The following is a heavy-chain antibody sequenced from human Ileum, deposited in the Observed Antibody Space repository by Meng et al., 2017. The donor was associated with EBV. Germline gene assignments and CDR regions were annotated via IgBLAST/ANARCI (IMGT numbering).Heavy chain of an antibody. J-gene: IGHJ4*02. CDR3: ARRPGSPSSRFDY. V-gene: IGHV2-5*01. D-gene: IGHD6-6*01. CDR2: IYWNDDK. Sequence: ITWQEAGPTLVKPPQTLTLTCSFSGFSLPSSGVGVGWIRQPPGKALEWLALIYWNDDKRYSPSLKSRLTVTRDTSKNQVVLTLTNVDPVDTATYYCARRPGSPSSRFDYWGQGTLVTASS. CDR1: GFSLPSSGVG.